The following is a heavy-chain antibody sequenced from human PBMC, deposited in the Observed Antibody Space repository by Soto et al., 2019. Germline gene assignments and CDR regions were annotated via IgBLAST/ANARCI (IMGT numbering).Heavy chain of an antibody. J-gene: IGHJ5*02. D-gene: IGHD2-8*01. CDR3: ARARRSSSWTTNS. Sequence: QVQLVESGGGVVQPGGSLRLSCEVSGFNFSGYGMNWVRQAPGKGLERVAFSSFDGGNKYHADSVTGRFTISRDNSKNTLYLQMNSLREGDTGVYYCARARRSSSWTTNSWGQGTLVTVSS. CDR2: SSFDGGNK. V-gene: IGHV3-30*02. CDR1: GFNFSGYG.